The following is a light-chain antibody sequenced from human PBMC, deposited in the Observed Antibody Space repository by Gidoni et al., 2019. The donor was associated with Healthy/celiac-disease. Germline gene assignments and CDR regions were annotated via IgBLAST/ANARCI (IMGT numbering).Light chain of an antibody. CDR1: SAALDYYNS. CDR3: SSYAGGNNFV. Sequence: QSALTQPPSASGSPGQSVTISCTGTSAALDYYNSVSWYQQHPGKAPKLVIYDVNKRPSGVPDRFSGSKSGNTASLTVSGLQAEDEAEYYCSSYAGGNNFVFGSGTKVTVL. V-gene: IGLV2-8*01. CDR2: DVN. J-gene: IGLJ1*01.